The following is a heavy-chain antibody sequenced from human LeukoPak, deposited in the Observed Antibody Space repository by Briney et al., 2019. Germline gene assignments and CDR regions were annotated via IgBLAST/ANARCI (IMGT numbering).Heavy chain of an antibody. CDR3: ATPEKQWHIFDY. CDR2: ISFDGSNK. V-gene: IGHV3-30*19. J-gene: IGHJ4*02. D-gene: IGHD6-19*01. Sequence: PGGSLRLSCAASGFTFSSYGMHWVRQAPGKGLEWVAVISFDGSNKYYADSVKGRFTISRDNSKNTLYLQMNSLRAEDTAVYYCATPEKQWHIFDYWGQGTLVTVSS. CDR1: GFTFSSYG.